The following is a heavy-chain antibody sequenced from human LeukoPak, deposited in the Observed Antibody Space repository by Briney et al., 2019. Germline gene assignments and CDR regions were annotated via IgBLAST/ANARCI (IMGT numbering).Heavy chain of an antibody. J-gene: IGHJ4*02. CDR3: ARHSVGSPHYFDY. V-gene: IGHV4-59*08. CDR2: VSYSGSA. D-gene: IGHD5/OR15-5a*01. CDR1: GGSISSYT. Sequence: SETLSLTCTVSGGSISSYTWSWLRQPPGKGLEWIGYVSYSGSAHYNPSLTSRVTISVDTSKNQFSLKLTSVTAADTAVYYCARHSVGSPHYFDYWGQGTPVTVSS.